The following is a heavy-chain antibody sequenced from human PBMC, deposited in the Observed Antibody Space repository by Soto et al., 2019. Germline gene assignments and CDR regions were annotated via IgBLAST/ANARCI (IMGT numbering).Heavy chain of an antibody. Sequence: EVQLLESGGDLVQPGGSLRLSCAASGFTFSENAMTWVRQAPGKGLEWVSHISGNSSTTYFADSVKGRFTISRDNSKSTLSLQMNSLRAVDTAGYYCAKASRNSWGVLVYWGQGIGITVSS. D-gene: IGHD3-10*01. V-gene: IGHV3-23*01. J-gene: IGHJ4*02. CDR1: GFTFSENA. CDR2: ISGNSSTT. CDR3: AKASRNSWGVLVY.